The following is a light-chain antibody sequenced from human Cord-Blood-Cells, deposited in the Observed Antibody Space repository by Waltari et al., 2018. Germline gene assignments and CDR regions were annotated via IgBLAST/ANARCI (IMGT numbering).Light chain of an antibody. J-gene: IGKJ4*01. V-gene: IGKV3-15*01. CDR2: GAS. CDR1: QSVSTN. Sequence: IVMTQSPPTRSLLSGERAPLSCRASQSVSTNLAWYQQKPGQAPRLLIYGASTMATGIPARFSGSGSGTDFTLTISSLQSEDFAIYYCQQYNNWPLTFGGGTKVEIK. CDR3: QQYNNWPLT.